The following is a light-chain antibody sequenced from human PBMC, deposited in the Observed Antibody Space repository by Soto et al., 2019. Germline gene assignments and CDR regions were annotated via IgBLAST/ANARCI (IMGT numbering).Light chain of an antibody. CDR3: HQYGASPWT. CDR2: GVS. Sequence: EIVLTQSPGTLSLSAGERATLSCRASQSVSSNYFACFQQRPGQAPRLLIYGVSTRATGTPDRFSASGSATEFTLNINRLEPEDFAVYYCHQYGASPWTFGQGTKVEIK. CDR1: QSVSSNY. V-gene: IGKV3-20*01. J-gene: IGKJ1*01.